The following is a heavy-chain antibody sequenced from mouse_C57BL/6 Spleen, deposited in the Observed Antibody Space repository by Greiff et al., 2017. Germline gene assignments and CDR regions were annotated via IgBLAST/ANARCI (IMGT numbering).Heavy chain of an antibody. D-gene: IGHD1-1*01. V-gene: IGHV1-22*01. Sequence: VQLQQSGPELVKPGASVKMSCKASGYTFTDYNMHWVKQSHGKSLEWIGYINPNNGGTSYNQKFKGKATLTVNKSSSTAYMELRSLTSEDSAVYYCARRLYYYGSSPYAMDDWGQGTSVTVSS. CDR2: INPNNGGT. J-gene: IGHJ4*01. CDR3: ARRLYYYGSSPYAMDD. CDR1: GYTFTDYN.